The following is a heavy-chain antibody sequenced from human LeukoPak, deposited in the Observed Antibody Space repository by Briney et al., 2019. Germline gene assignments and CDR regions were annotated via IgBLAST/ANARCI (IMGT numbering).Heavy chain of an antibody. J-gene: IGHJ4*02. CDR3: ARWGNDYSQFDS. CDR1: EFTFSSHA. CDR2: VSGSGDNT. D-gene: IGHD4-11*01. Sequence: GGSLRLSCVASEFTFSSHAMNWVRQAPGKGLEWVSVVSGSGDNTNYADSVKGRFTISRDNSKNTLFLQMNSLRTEDTAVYFCARWGNDYSQFDSWGQGTLVTVS. V-gene: IGHV3-23*01.